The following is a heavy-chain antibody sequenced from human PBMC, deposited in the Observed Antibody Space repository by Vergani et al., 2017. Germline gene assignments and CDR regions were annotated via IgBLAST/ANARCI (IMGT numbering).Heavy chain of an antibody. CDR3: AKDLLAAGVY. Sequence: VQLLESGGGLVQPGGSLRLSCAASGFTFSSYGMHWVRQAPGKGLEWVAVISYDGSNKYYADSVKGRFTISRDNSKNTLYLQMNSLRAEDTAVYYCAKDLLAAGVYWGQGTLVTVPS. D-gene: IGHD6-13*01. CDR2: ISYDGSNK. CDR1: GFTFSSYG. J-gene: IGHJ4*02. V-gene: IGHV3-30*18.